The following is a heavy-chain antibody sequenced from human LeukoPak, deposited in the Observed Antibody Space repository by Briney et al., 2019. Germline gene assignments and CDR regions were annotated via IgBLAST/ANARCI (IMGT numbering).Heavy chain of an antibody. CDR2: ISSSSSTI. CDR1: GFTFSSYS. CDR3: ARSSSGSYYLDDY. V-gene: IGHV3-48*04. J-gene: IGHJ4*02. Sequence: GGSLRLSCAASGFTFSSYSMNWVRQAPGKGLEWVSYISSSSSTIYYADSVKGRFTISRDNAKNSLYLQMNSLRAEDTAVYYCARSSSGSYYLDDYWGQGNLVTVSS. D-gene: IGHD3-10*01.